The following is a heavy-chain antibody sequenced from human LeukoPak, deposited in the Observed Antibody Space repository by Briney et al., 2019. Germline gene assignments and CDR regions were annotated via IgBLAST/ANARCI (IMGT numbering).Heavy chain of an antibody. CDR1: GGSFSDYY. J-gene: IGHJ5*02. D-gene: IGHD2-2*01. V-gene: IGHV4-34*01. CDR3: AGCRGTRVQS. Sequence: TSETLPLTCAVYGGSFSDYYWSWIRQPPGKGLEWIGEINHSGGTNYNPSLKSRFTISVDTSKNQFSLKLSSVTAADTATYYCAGCRGTRVQSWGQGTLVSVSS. CDR2: INHSGGT.